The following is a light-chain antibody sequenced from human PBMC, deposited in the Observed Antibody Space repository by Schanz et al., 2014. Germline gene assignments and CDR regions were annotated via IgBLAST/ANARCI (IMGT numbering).Light chain of an antibody. V-gene: IGLV2-8*01. CDR1: SSDVGGYNF. J-gene: IGLJ2*01. CDR3: TSYAGSNQVV. CDR2: DVN. Sequence: QSALTQPPSASGSPGQSITISCTGTSSDVGGYNFVSWYQQHPGKAPKLILYDVNSRPSGVSNRFSGSKSGNTASLTVSGLQADDEADYYCTSYAGSNQVVFGGGTKLTVL.